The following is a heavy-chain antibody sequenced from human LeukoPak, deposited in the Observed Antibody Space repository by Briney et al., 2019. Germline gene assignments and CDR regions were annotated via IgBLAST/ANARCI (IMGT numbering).Heavy chain of an antibody. CDR2: IIPIFGTA. Sequence: GASVKVSCKASGGTFSSYAISWVRQAPGQGLEWMGGIIPIFGTANYAQKFQGRVTITTDESTSTAYMELSSLRSEDTAVYYCARVPGLDCSSTSCFPYYYYYMDVWGKGTTVTVSS. CDR3: ARVPGLDCSSTSCFPYYYYYMDV. V-gene: IGHV1-69*05. D-gene: IGHD2-2*01. J-gene: IGHJ6*03. CDR1: GGTFSSYA.